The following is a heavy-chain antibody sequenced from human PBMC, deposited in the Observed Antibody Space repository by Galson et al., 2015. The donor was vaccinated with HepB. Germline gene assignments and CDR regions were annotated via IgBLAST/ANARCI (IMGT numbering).Heavy chain of an antibody. D-gene: IGHD3-10*01. CDR1: GYTFTSYY. J-gene: IGHJ6*02. Sequence: SVKVSCKASGYTFTSYYMHWVRQAPGQGLEWMGIINPSGGSTSYAQKFQGRVTMTRDTSTSTVYMELSSLRSEDTAVYYCARSGPTLLWFGEFFDTGYYYGMDVWGQGTTVTVSS. V-gene: IGHV1-46*03. CDR3: ARSGPTLLWFGEFFDTGYYYGMDV. CDR2: INPSGGST.